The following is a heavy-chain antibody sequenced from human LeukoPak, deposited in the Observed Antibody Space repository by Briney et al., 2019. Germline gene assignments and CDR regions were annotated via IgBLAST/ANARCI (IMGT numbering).Heavy chain of an antibody. CDR1: GGPISSYY. J-gene: IGHJ2*01. CDR3: GRRAFYDTLTGYKYWYFDL. CDR2: TNYSGST. Sequence: SETLSLTCTVSGGPISSYYWSWIRQPPGKRLEWIGYTNYSGSTDKNPSLWSRVTMSVDTSKNQFSLKLGSGAAADTAVYYCGRRAFYDTLTGYKYWYFDLWGRGTLVTVSS. V-gene: IGHV4-59*01. D-gene: IGHD3-9*01.